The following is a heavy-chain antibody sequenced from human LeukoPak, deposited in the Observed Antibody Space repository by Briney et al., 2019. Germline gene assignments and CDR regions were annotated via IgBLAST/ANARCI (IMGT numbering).Heavy chain of an antibody. J-gene: IGHJ6*02. CDR3: ARDRRTHRSSPIAAAGPDYYYYGMDV. D-gene: IGHD6-13*01. CDR1: VGSISSGGYY. CDR2: IYYSGST. Sequence: SETLSLTCTVSVGSISSGGYYWSWIRQHPGKGLEWIGYIYYSGSTYYNPSLKSRVTISVDTSKNQFSLKLSSVTAADTAVYYCARDRRTHRSSPIAAAGPDYYYYGMDVWGQGTTVTVSS. V-gene: IGHV4-31*03.